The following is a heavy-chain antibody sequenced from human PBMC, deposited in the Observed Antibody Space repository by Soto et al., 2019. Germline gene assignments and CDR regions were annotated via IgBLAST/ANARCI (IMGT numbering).Heavy chain of an antibody. CDR3: ATRRGAGAHVDY. V-gene: IGHV3-23*01. D-gene: IGHD2-15*01. CDR1: GFTFSSYA. J-gene: IGHJ4*02. CDR2: VSIGGST. Sequence: DVQLLESGGGLVQPEGSLRLSCAASGFTFSSYAMGWVRQGPGKGLEWVAVVSIGGSTHYADSVRGRFTISRDNSKNTLSLQMNGLTAEDTAVYFCATRRGAGAHVDYWGQGALVTVSS.